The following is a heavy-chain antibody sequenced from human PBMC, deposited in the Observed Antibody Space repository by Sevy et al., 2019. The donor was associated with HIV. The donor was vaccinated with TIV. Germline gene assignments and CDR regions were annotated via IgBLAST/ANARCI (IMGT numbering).Heavy chain of an antibody. CDR2: ISSSSSYI. Sequence: GGSLRLSCAASGFTFSSYSMNWVRQAPGKGLEWVSSISSSSSYIYYADSVKGRFTISRDNAKNSPYLQMNSLRAEDTAVYYCARVAPNYYDSSGYYTDYWGQGTLVTVSS. CDR3: ARVAPNYYDSSGYYTDY. J-gene: IGHJ4*02. D-gene: IGHD3-22*01. CDR1: GFTFSSYS. V-gene: IGHV3-21*01.